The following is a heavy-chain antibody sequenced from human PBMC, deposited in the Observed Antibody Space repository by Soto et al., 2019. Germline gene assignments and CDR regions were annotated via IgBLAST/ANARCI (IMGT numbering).Heavy chain of an antibody. J-gene: IGHJ5*02. D-gene: IGHD3-22*01. CDR2: ISAHNGDT. Sequence: ASVKVSCKASGYSFATYGFSWVRQAPVQGLECVGWISAHNGDTHYSQKFQGRVTLTTDTSTNTGYMELRSLTSDDTAVYFWATEPIYYSDGSGDYPRGPWGQATLLTVS. V-gene: IGHV1-18*04. CDR3: ATEPIYYSDGSGDYPRGP. CDR1: GYSFATYG.